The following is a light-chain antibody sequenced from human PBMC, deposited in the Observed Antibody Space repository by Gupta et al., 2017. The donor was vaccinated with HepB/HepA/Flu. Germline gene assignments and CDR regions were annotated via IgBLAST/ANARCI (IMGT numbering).Light chain of an antibody. CDR3: AAWDDSLSGPNVI. J-gene: IGLJ2*01. Sequence: QPVLTRPPSASETPGQRVTIYCSGDIPNIGANFVYWYQQLPGTAPKLLIYRNDQRPSGVPDRFSGSKSGTSASLAISGLRSEDEADYYCAAWDDSLSGPNVIFGGGTKLTVL. V-gene: IGLV1-47*01. CDR1: IPNIGANF. CDR2: RND.